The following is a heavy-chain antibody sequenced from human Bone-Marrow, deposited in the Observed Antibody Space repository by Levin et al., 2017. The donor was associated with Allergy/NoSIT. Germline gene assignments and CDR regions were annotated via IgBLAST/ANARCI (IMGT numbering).Heavy chain of an antibody. V-gene: IGHV1-18*01. D-gene: IGHD2-15*01. CDR3: ARDSRIRVVVAATFDY. Sequence: EASVKVSCKASGYTFTSYGISWVRQAPGQGLEWMGWISAYNGNTNYAQKLQGRVTMTTDTSTSTAYMELRSLRSDDTAVYYCARDSRIRVVVAATFDYWGQGTLVTVSS. CDR2: ISAYNGNT. J-gene: IGHJ4*02. CDR1: GYTFTSYG.